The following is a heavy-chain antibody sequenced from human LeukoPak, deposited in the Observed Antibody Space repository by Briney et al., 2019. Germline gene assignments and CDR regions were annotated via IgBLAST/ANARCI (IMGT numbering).Heavy chain of an antibody. V-gene: IGHV1-8*03. Sequence: ASVKVSCKASGYTFTSYDINWVRQATGQGLEWMGWMNPNSGNTGYAQKFQGRVTITRNTSISTAYMELRSLRSEDTAVYYCARGPLRFLEWSTRGYMDVWGKGTTVTVSS. J-gene: IGHJ6*03. CDR3: ARGPLRFLEWSTRGYMDV. CDR1: GYTFTSYD. D-gene: IGHD3-3*01. CDR2: MNPNSGNT.